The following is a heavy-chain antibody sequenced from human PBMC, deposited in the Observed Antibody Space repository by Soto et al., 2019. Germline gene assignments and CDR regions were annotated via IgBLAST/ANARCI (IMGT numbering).Heavy chain of an antibody. CDR1: GGSINSSNW. V-gene: IGHV4-4*02. CDR3: ARSKEELTTAELDY. CDR2: IFHSGST. D-gene: IGHD4-17*01. J-gene: IGHJ4*02. Sequence: SETLSLTCAVSGGSINSSNWWTWVRQPPGKGLEWIGEIFHSGSTNHNPSLKSRLTMSVDKSNNQFSLMLTSVTAADTAVYYCARSKEELTTAELDYWGQGALVTLSS.